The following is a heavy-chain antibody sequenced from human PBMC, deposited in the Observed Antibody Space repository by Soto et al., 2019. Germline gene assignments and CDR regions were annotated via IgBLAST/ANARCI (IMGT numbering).Heavy chain of an antibody. CDR3: AKTYGSGSYYNDPYFDY. Sequence: EVQLLESGGGLVQPGGSLRLSCAASGFTFSSYAMSWVRQAPGKGLEWVSAISGSGGSTYYADSVKGRLTISRDNSKNTLYLQMNSLRAEDTAVYYCAKTYGSGSYYNDPYFDYWGQGTLVTVSS. D-gene: IGHD3-10*01. J-gene: IGHJ4*02. CDR2: ISGSGGST. V-gene: IGHV3-23*01. CDR1: GFTFSSYA.